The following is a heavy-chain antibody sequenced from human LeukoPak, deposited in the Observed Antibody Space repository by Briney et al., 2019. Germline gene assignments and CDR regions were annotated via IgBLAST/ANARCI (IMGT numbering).Heavy chain of an antibody. V-gene: IGHV4-59*12. CDR1: GGSISSYY. CDR2: IYYSGST. J-gene: IGHJ4*02. D-gene: IGHD3-3*01. CDR3: ARMYYDFWSGYRTFDY. Sequence: SETLSLTCTVSGGSISSYYWSWIRQPPGKGLEWIGYIYYSGSTNYNPSLKSRVTISVDTSKNQFSLKLSSVTAADTAVYYCARMYYDFWSGYRTFDYWGQGTLVTVSS.